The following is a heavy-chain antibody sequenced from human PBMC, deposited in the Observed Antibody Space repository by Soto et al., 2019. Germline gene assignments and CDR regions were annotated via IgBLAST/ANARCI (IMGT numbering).Heavy chain of an antibody. D-gene: IGHD2-2*01. CDR2: ISDDGSKK. V-gene: IGHV3-30*18. CDR3: AKGGPDWVSTTCYLLVAFDI. Sequence: QVQLVQSGGGVVQPGRSLRLSCAAAGFTFSSYVTHWVRQAPGKWLEWVAVISDDGSKKYYADSVKGRFTISRDNSQYTLYLQMNSLRAEDTAVYYCAKGGPDWVSTTCYLLVAFDIWGQGTMVTVSS. J-gene: IGHJ3*02. CDR1: GFTFSSYV.